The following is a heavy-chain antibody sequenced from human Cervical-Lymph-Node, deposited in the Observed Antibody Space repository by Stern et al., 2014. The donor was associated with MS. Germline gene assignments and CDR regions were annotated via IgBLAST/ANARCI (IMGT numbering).Heavy chain of an antibody. CDR1: GFAVSGNY. CDR3: ARDRPTSGFYYYYYGMDV. Sequence: EVQLVESGGGLVQPGGSLRLSCAASGFAVSGNYMSWVRQAPGKGLEWVSVIDRGGGTYYTDSVKGRFTISTDNSKNTLYLKMKSLRPEDTAVYYCARDRPTSGFYYYYYGMDVWGRGTTVTVSS. J-gene: IGHJ6*02. D-gene: IGHD6-19*01. CDR2: IDRGGGT. V-gene: IGHV3-66*02.